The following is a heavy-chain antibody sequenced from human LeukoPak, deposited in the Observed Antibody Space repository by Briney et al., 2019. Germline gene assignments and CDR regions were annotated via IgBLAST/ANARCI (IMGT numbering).Heavy chain of an antibody. CDR1: GGTFSSYA. D-gene: IGHD2-2*01. CDR2: IIPIFGTA. CDR3: ARRSIVVLPSAIDPFDI. J-gene: IGHJ3*02. Sequence: SVKVSCKASGGTFSSYAISWVRQAPGQGLEWMGGIIPIFGTANYAQKFQGRVTITTDESTSTAYMELSSLRSEDTAVYYCARRSIVVLPSAIDPFDIWGQGTMVTVSS. V-gene: IGHV1-69*05.